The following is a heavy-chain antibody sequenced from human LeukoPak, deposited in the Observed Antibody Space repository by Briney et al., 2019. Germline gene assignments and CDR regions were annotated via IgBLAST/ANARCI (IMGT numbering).Heavy chain of an antibody. CDR3: ARGVAAALRARPFGSYSLDY. V-gene: IGHV4-39*07. J-gene: IGHJ4*02. D-gene: IGHD1-26*01. Sequence: SETLSLTCTVSGGSISSSSYYWGWIRQPPGKGLEWIGSIYYSGSTYYNPSLKSRVTISVDTSKNQFSLKLSSVTAADTAVYYCARGVAAALRARPFGSYSLDYWGQGTLVTVSS. CDR1: GGSISSSSYY. CDR2: IYYSGST.